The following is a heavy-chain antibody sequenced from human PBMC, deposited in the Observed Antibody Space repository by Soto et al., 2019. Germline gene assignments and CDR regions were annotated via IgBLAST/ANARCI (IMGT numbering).Heavy chain of an antibody. CDR3: ARDGPYYYASRMDV. J-gene: IGHJ6*02. D-gene: IGHD3-10*01. CDR2: IYCSGST. CDR1: GGSISSGGYY. Sequence: PSETLSLTCTVSGGSISSGGYYWSWIRQHPGKGLEWIGYIYCSGSTYYNPSLKSRVTISVDTSKNQFSLTAEDTAVYYCARDGPYYYASRMDVWGQGTTVTVSS. V-gene: IGHV4-31*03.